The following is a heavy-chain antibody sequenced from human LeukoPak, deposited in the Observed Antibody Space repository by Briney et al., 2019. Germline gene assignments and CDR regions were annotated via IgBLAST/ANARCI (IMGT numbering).Heavy chain of an antibody. J-gene: IGHJ4*02. Sequence: GGSLRLSCAASGFTVDSNYLSWVRQAPGKGLEWVSTVYTGGNTYYAASVKGRFTISRDFSKNTVFLHMNSLRAEDTAMYYCARGDDSGYYDYFDYWGQGALVAVSS. CDR1: GFTVDSNY. CDR3: ARGDDSGYYDYFDY. CDR2: VYTGGNT. D-gene: IGHD3-22*01. V-gene: IGHV3-53*01.